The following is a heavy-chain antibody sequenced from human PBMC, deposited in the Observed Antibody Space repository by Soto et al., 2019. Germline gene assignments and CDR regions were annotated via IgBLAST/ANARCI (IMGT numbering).Heavy chain of an antibody. Sequence: SQTLSLTCDISGDSVSSNSAAWNWIRQTPSRGLEWLGRTYYRSKWYSNYAISVKSRVTVNPDTFKNQFSLQLNSVTPEDTAVYYCARGSWDDVSGHYYMDVWGKGATVTVSS. V-gene: IGHV6-1*01. CDR3: ARGSWDDVSGHYYMDV. CDR2: TYYRSKWYS. D-gene: IGHD1-1*01. J-gene: IGHJ6*03. CDR1: GDSVSSNSAA.